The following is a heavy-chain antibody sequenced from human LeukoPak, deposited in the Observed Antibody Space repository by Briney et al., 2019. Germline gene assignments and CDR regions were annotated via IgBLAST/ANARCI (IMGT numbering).Heavy chain of an antibody. J-gene: IGHJ4*02. CDR3: VRIAVARAPFDY. Sequence: ASVEVSCKASGYTFTSYYMHWVRQAPGQGLEWMGIINPSGGSTSYAQKFQGRVTMTRDMSTRTVYMELSSLRSEDTAVYYCVRIAVARAPFDYWGQGTLVTVSS. V-gene: IGHV1-46*01. D-gene: IGHD6-19*01. CDR2: INPSGGST. CDR1: GYTFTSYY.